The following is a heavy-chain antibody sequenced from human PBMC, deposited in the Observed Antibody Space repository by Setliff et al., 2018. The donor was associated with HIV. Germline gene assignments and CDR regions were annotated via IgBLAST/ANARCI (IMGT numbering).Heavy chain of an antibody. CDR3: VRGVQSPPHYSYYYMDV. CDR1: AYSISSGYY. CDR2: IYHSGST. D-gene: IGHD3-3*01. Sequence: ETLSLTCAVSAYSISSGYYWGWIRQPPGKGLEWIGSIYHSGSTYYNPSLMSRVTISVDTSKNQFSLKLRSVTAADTAVYYCVRGVQSPPHYSYYYMDVWGEGTMVTVSS. V-gene: IGHV4-38-2*01. J-gene: IGHJ6*03.